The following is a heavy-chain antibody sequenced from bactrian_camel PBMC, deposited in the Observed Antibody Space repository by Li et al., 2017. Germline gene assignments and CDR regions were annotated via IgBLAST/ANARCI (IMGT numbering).Heavy chain of an antibody. CDR1: GFSYSNYY. CDR3: VKSPFGCTGALCHSFHN. J-gene: IGHJ4*01. CDR2: IANDGRYR. Sequence: VQLVESGGDLVQPGGSLRLSCAASGFSYSNYYITWVRQAPGKGLEWVSSIANDGRYRYYADSVKGRFTISRDKAKNTLYLQLNSLKTEDTAVYYCVKSPFGCTGALCHSFHNWNQGTQVTVS. V-gene: IGHV3S6*01. D-gene: IGHD7*01.